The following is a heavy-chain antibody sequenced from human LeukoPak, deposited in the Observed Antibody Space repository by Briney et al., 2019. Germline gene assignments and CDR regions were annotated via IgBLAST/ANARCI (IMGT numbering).Heavy chain of an antibody. Sequence: SETLSLTCTVSGGSISSSSYYWGWIRQPPGKGLEWIGSIYYSGSTYYNPSLKSRVTISVDTSKNQFSLKLSSVTAADTAVYYCARHWIMVGRSFDYWGQGTLVTVSS. CDR1: GGSISSSSYY. D-gene: IGHD2-15*01. CDR3: ARHWIMVGRSFDY. CDR2: IYYSGST. V-gene: IGHV4-39*01. J-gene: IGHJ4*02.